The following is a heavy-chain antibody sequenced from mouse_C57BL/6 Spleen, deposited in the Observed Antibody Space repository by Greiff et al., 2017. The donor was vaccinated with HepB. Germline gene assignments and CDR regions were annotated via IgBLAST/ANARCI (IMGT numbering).Heavy chain of an antibody. CDR1: GYTFTSYW. Sequence: VQLQQPGAELVKPGASVKMSCKASGYTFTSYWITWVKQRPGQGLEWIGDIYPGSGSTNYNEKFKSKATLTVDTSSSTAYMQLSSLTSEDSAVYYCAREGYDYALFAYWGQGTLVTVSA. J-gene: IGHJ3*01. D-gene: IGHD2-4*01. CDR2: IYPGSGST. V-gene: IGHV1-55*01. CDR3: AREGYDYALFAY.